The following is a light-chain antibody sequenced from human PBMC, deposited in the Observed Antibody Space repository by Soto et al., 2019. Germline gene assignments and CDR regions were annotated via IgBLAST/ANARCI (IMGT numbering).Light chain of an antibody. J-gene: IGLJ3*02. CDR1: SNDVGAYNF. Sequence: QSALTQPASVSGSPGQSITISCTGTSNDVGAYNFVSWYQHHPGKAPKLIIYEVSNRPSGVSNRLSGSKSDNTASLTVSGLLAEDEADYYCNSYTTSGTWVFGGGTKLTVL. CDR3: NSYTTSGTWV. V-gene: IGLV2-14*01. CDR2: EVS.